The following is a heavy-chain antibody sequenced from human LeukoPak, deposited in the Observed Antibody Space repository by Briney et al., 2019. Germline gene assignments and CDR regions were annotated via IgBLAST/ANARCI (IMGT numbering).Heavy chain of an antibody. Sequence: ASVKVSCKASGYTFTGYYMHWVRQAPGQGLEWMGWINPNSGGTNYAQKFQGRVTMTRDTSASTAYMELRSLRSEDMAVYYCARGASGWSHGVYYYYMDVWGKGTTVTVSS. CDR2: INPNSGGT. D-gene: IGHD6-19*01. CDR3: ARGASGWSHGVYYYYMDV. J-gene: IGHJ6*03. CDR1: GYTFTGYY. V-gene: IGHV1-2*02.